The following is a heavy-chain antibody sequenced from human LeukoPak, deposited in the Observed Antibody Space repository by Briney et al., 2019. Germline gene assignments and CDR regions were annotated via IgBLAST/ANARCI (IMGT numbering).Heavy chain of an antibody. CDR3: ARRPGGNSYHFDY. CDR1: GGSISSSSYY. D-gene: IGHD4-23*01. V-gene: IGHV4-39*07. J-gene: IGHJ4*02. CDR2: IYYSGST. Sequence: SETLSLTCTVSGGSISSSSYYWGWIRQPPGKGLEWIGSIYYSGSTYYNPSLKSRVTISVDTSKNQFSLKLSSVTAADTAVYYCARRPGGNSYHFDYWGQGTLVTVSS.